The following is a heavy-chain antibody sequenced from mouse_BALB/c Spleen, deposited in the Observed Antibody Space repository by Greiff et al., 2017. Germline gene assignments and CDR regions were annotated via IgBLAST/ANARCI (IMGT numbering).Heavy chain of an antibody. Sequence: VQLQQSGPELVKPGASVRISCKASGYTFTSYYIHWVKQRPGQGLEWIGWIYPGNVNTKYNEKFKGKATLTADKSSSTAYMQLSSLTSEDSAVYFCARRGDYGSLYFDYWGQGTTLTVSS. V-gene: IGHV1S56*01. J-gene: IGHJ2*01. CDR1: GYTFTSYY. D-gene: IGHD1-1*01. CDR2: IYPGNVNT. CDR3: ARRGDYGSLYFDY.